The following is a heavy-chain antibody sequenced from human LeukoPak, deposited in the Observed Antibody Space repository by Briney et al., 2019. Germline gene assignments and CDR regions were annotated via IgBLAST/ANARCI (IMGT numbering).Heavy chain of an antibody. CDR3: ATDLG. J-gene: IGHJ4*02. V-gene: IGHV3-74*01. Sequence: GGSLRLSCAASGFTFTSYWMHWVRQPPGKGLVWVSRVEHDGSRTAYADSVTGRFTISRDNARNMVYLQMNSLRAEDTAVYYCATDLGWGQGALVTVSS. CDR1: GFTFTSYW. CDR2: VEHDGSRT. D-gene: IGHD4-17*01.